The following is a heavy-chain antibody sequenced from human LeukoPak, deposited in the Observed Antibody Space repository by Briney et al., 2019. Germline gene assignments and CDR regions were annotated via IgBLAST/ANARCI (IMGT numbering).Heavy chain of an antibody. J-gene: IGHJ4*02. Sequence: PSETLSLTCTVSGASISSYYWSWIRQPPGKGLEWIGYLYNTRNTYYNPSLKSRVTISVDTSKNQFSLKLSSVTAADTAVYYCASWGLGGSYLRFDYWGQGTLVTVSS. CDR3: ASWGLGGSYLRFDY. V-gene: IGHV4-4*08. CDR1: GASISSYY. CDR2: LYNTRNT. D-gene: IGHD1-26*01.